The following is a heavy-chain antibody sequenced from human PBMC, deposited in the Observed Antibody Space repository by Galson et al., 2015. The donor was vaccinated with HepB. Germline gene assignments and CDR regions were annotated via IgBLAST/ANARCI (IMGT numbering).Heavy chain of an antibody. V-gene: IGHV3-64D*06. CDR1: GFTFSSYA. Sequence: SLRLSCAASGFTFSSYAMHWVRQAPGKGLEYVSAISSNGGSTYYADSVKGRFTISRDNSKNTLYLQMSSLRAEDTAVYYCVKMFSGWYSDFDYWGQGTLVTVSS. CDR2: ISSNGGST. J-gene: IGHJ4*02. CDR3: VKMFSGWYSDFDY. D-gene: IGHD6-19*01.